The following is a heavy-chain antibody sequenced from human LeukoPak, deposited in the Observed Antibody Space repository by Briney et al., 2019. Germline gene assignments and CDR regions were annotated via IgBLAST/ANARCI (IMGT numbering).Heavy chain of an antibody. V-gene: IGHV3-30*02. CDR1: GVSFATYG. Sequence: GGSLRLSCEASGVSFATYGMHWVRQAPGKGLEWVAYRRFDGSNKYHADSVRGRFTISRDNSKNTVYLQMNNLRAEDTAMYYCAKALFNFGSGPSSPFDSWGQGTLVTVSS. CDR3: AKALFNFGSGPSSPFDS. D-gene: IGHD3-10*01. J-gene: IGHJ4*02. CDR2: RRFDGSNK.